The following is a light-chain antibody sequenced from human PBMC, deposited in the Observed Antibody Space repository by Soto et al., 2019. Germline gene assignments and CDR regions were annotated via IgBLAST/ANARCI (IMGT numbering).Light chain of an antibody. CDR3: QQYGSSGT. V-gene: IGKV3-20*01. J-gene: IGKJ1*01. Sequence: EIVLTQCPGTLSLSPGERATLSCRASQSVSSSYLAWYQQKPGQAPRLLIYGASNRATGIPDRFSGSGSGTDFTLTISRLEPEDFAVYYCQQYGSSGTFGQGTKVDIK. CDR2: GAS. CDR1: QSVSSSY.